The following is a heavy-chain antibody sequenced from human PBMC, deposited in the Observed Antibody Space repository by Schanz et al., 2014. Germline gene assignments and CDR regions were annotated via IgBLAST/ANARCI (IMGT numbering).Heavy chain of an antibody. J-gene: IGHJ4*02. V-gene: IGHV3-23*01. D-gene: IGHD1-26*01. Sequence: EMQLLESGGGLIQPGGSLRLSCAASGFTFSTHAMSWVRQAPGKGLEWVSALSEGGGGTHYADSVRGRFTISSDSSKNTLYLQMNSLRAEDTGLYFCARGGSGSHYRLDYWGQGTLVTVSS. CDR2: LSEGGGGT. CDR3: ARGGSGSHYRLDY. CDR1: GFTFSTHA.